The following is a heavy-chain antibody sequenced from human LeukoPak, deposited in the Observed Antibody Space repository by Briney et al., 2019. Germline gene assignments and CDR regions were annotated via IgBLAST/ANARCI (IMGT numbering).Heavy chain of an antibody. CDR1: GFTFSSYW. J-gene: IGHJ4*02. CDR3: ARGGGSGWYVFDY. D-gene: IGHD6-19*01. CDR2: IKQDGSEK. V-gene: IGHV3-7*03. Sequence: GGSLRLSCAASGFTFSSYWMSWVRQAPGKGLEWVANIKQDGSEKYYVDSVKGRFTISRDNAKNSLYLQMNSLRAEDTAVYYCARGGGSGWYVFDYWGQGTLVTVSS.